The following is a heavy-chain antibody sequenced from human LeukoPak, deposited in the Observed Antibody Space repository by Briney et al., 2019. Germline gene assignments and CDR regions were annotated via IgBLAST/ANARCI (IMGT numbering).Heavy chain of an antibody. V-gene: IGHV3-23*01. CDR2: ISPGGPT. CDR3: AKDGAWLRFDD. Sequence: GGSLRLSCAGSGFPFSSHGMNWVRQAPGKGLEWVSGISPGGPTYYADSVKGRFSISRDDSKNTLYLQMINLRAEDTAVYYCAKDGAWLRFDDWGQGILVTVSS. D-gene: IGHD5-12*01. J-gene: IGHJ4*02. CDR1: GFPFSSHG.